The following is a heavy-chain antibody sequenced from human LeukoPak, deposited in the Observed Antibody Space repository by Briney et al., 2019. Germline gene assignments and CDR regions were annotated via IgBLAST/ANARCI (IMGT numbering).Heavy chain of an antibody. Sequence: GGSLRLSCAACGFTFSRYWMNGVRQAPGRGLEGVAVISYDGSNKYYADSVKGRFTISRDNSKNTLYLQMDSLTAEHTAVYYRARVDLTELPWFGEMSCWGQGTLVTVSS. CDR2: ISYDGSNK. J-gene: IGHJ4*02. D-gene: IGHD3-10*01. CDR3: ARVDLTELPWFGEMSC. CDR1: GFTFSRYW. V-gene: IGHV3-30*03.